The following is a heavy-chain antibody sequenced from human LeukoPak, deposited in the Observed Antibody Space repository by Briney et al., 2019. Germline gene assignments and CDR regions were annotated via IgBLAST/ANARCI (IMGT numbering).Heavy chain of an antibody. Sequence: GASVKVSCKASGYTFTSYYMHWVRQAPGQGLEWMGIINPSGGSTSYAQKFQGRVTMTRDTSTSTVYMELSSLTSDDTAVYYCARGPSGVLRFLEWSSPLDYWGQGTLVTVSS. CDR3: ARGPSGVLRFLEWSSPLDY. CDR1: GYTFTSYY. D-gene: IGHD3-3*01. J-gene: IGHJ4*02. CDR2: INPSGGST. V-gene: IGHV1-46*01.